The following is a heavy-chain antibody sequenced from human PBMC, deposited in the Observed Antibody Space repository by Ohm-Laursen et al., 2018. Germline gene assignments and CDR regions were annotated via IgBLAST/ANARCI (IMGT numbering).Heavy chain of an antibody. CDR2: IYYSGST. D-gene: IGHD4-17*01. Sequence: SETLSLTCTVSGGSVSSGSYYWSWIRQPPGKGLEWIGYIYYSGSTNYNPSLKSRVTISVDTSKNQFSLKLSSVTAADTAVYYCASQSGDYVGQYYFDYWGQGTLVTVSS. CDR1: GGSVSSGSYY. J-gene: IGHJ4*02. V-gene: IGHV4-61*01. CDR3: ASQSGDYVGQYYFDY.